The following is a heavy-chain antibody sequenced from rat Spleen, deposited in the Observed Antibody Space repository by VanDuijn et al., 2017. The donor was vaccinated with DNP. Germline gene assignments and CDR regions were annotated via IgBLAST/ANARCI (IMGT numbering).Heavy chain of an antibody. Sequence: EVQLVESGGGLVQPGRSVKLSCAASGFTFSDYSMAWVRQAPKEGLEWVATIVYDGSNTFYGDSVTGRFTISRDNAKSTLYLQMDSLRSEETATYYCARRDTFYYFDYWGQGVMVTVSS. CDR3: ARRDTFYYFDY. V-gene: IGHV5-7*01. CDR2: IVYDGSNT. D-gene: IGHD2-2*01. CDR1: GFTFSDYS. J-gene: IGHJ2*01.